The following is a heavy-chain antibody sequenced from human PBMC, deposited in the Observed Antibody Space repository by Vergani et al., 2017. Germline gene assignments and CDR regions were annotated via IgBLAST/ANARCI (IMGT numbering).Heavy chain of an antibody. CDR2: ISGSGGST. CDR1: GFTFSSYA. V-gene: IGHV3-23*01. J-gene: IGHJ4*02. D-gene: IGHD6-13*01. Sequence: EVQLLESGGGLVQPGGYLRLSGAASGFTFSSYAMGWVRRAPGKGLEWVSAISGSGGSTYYADSVKGRFTISRDNSKNTLYLQMNSLRAEDTAVYYCAKSEAAVLPYYFDYWGQGTLVTVSS. CDR3: AKSEAAVLPYYFDY.